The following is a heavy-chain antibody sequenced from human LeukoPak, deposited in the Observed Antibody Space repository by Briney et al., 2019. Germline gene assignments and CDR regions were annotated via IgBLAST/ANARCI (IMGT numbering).Heavy chain of an antibody. V-gene: IGHV1-18*04. Sequence: ASVKVSCKASGYTFITNDISWVRQAPGQRLEWMGWISAYNGNTNYAQKLQGRVTMTTDTSTNTAYMELRSLRSDDTAVYYCARNAVADTLSAYYFEYWGQGTLVTVSS. CDR1: GYTFITND. D-gene: IGHD6-19*01. CDR3: ARNAVADTLSAYYFEY. CDR2: ISAYNGNT. J-gene: IGHJ4*02.